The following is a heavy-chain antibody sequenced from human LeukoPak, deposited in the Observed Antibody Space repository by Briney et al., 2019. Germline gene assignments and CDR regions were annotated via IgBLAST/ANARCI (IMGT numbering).Heavy chain of an antibody. CDR2: ISAYNGNT. V-gene: IGHV1-18*01. CDR3: ARDIPHEGTAHAFDI. CDR1: GYTFTSYG. D-gene: IGHD1-7*01. J-gene: IGHJ3*02. Sequence: ASVKVSCKASGYTFTSYGISWVRQAPGQGLEWMGWISAYNGNTNYAQKLQGRVTMTTDTPTSTAYMELRSLRSDDTAVYHCARDIPHEGTAHAFDIWGQGTMITVSS.